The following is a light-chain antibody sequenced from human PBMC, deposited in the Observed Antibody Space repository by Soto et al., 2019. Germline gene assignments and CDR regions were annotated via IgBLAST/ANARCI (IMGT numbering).Light chain of an antibody. CDR3: KQYNSYSPIT. CDR2: DAS. CDR1: QSISSW. Sequence: DIQMTQSPSTLSASVGDRVTITCRASQSISSWLAWYQQKPGKAPKLLIYDASSLESGVPSRLSGSGSGTEFTLTISSLQPDDFATDYCKQYNSYSPITFGQGTRLEIK. J-gene: IGKJ5*01. V-gene: IGKV1-5*01.